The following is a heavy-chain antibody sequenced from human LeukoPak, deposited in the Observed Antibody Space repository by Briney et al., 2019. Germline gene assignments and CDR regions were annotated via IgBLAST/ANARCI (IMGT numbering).Heavy chain of an antibody. V-gene: IGHV1-69*04. Sequence: EASVKVSCKASGGTFSSYAISWVRQAPGQGLEWTGRIIPILGIANYAQKFQGRVTITADKSTSTAYMELSSLRSEDTAVYYCARGIDGSGRGGVSSNNWFDPWGQGTLVTVSS. CDR3: ARGIDGSGRGGVSSNNWFDP. CDR2: IIPILGIA. D-gene: IGHD3-10*01. J-gene: IGHJ5*02. CDR1: GGTFSSYA.